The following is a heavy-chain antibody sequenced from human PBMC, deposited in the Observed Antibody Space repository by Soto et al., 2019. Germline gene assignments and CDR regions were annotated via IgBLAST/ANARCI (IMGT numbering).Heavy chain of an antibody. D-gene: IGHD3-3*01. CDR1: GGSFSGYY. Sequence: SQTLSLTCAVYGGSFSGYYWSWIRQPPGKGLEWIGEINHSGSTNYNPSLKSRVTISVDTSKNQFSLKLSPVTAADTAVYYCARGRGYTIFGVVLHAFDIWGQGTMVTVSS. CDR2: INHSGST. CDR3: ARGRGYTIFGVVLHAFDI. V-gene: IGHV4-34*01. J-gene: IGHJ3*02.